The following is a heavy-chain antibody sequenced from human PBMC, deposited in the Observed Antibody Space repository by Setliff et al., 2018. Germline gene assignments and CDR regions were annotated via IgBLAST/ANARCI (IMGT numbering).Heavy chain of an antibody. V-gene: IGHV1-69*05. CDR1: GGTFSSYG. CDR2: TIPSFGST. CDR3: ATNPRKGRSGGYYYALDYYYYMDV. D-gene: IGHD3-22*01. Sequence: SVKVSCKASGGTFSSYGISWVRQAPGQGLEWMGGTIPSFGSTNYAQKFQGRVTIITDESTSTAYMELSSLRTEDTAVYYCATNPRKGRSGGYYYALDYYYYMDVWGKGTTVTVSS. J-gene: IGHJ6*03.